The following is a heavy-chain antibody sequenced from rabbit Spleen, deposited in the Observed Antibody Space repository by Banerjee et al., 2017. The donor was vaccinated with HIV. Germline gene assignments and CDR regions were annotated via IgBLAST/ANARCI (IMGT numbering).Heavy chain of an antibody. V-gene: IGHV1S40*01. CDR3: ARDTGSSFSSYGMDL. CDR1: GFSFSGSGY. J-gene: IGHJ6*01. Sequence: QSLEESGGGLVKPGASLTLTCTASGFSFSGSGYMCWVRQAPGKGLEWIGCIDAVGSASTYYATWAKGRFTISRTSSTTVTLQMTSLTAADTATYFCARDTGSSFSSYGMDLWGPGTLVTVS. D-gene: IGHD8-1*01. CDR2: IDAVGSAST.